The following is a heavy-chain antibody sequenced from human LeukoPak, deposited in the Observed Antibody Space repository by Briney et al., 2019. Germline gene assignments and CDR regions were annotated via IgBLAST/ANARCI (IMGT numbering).Heavy chain of an antibody. CDR3: ASNYGDYPVY. V-gene: IGHV1-2*02. CDR2: INPNSGGT. CDR1: GYTFTGYY. Sequence: ASVKVSCKASGYTFTGYYMHWVRQAPGQGLEWMGWINPNSGGTNYAQKFQGRVTMTRDTSISTAYMELSSLRSEDTAVYYCASNYGDYPVYWGQGTLVTVSS. J-gene: IGHJ4*02. D-gene: IGHD4-17*01.